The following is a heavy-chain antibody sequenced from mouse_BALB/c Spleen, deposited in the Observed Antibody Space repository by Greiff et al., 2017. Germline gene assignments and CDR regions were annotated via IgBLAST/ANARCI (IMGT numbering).Heavy chain of an antibody. V-gene: IGHV5-9-4*01. Sequence: EVQGVESGGGLVKPGGSLKLSCAASGFTFSSYAMSWVRQSPEKRLEWVAEISSGGSYTYYPDTVTGRFTISRDNAKNTLYLEMSSLRSEDTAMYYCARKENYYGSSYFDYWGQGTTLTVSS. J-gene: IGHJ2*01. CDR2: ISSGGSYT. D-gene: IGHD1-1*01. CDR3: ARKENYYGSSYFDY. CDR1: GFTFSSYA.